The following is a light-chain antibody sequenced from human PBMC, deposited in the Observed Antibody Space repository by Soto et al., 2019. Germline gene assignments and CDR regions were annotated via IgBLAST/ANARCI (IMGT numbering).Light chain of an antibody. CDR3: QQTYSSPLT. V-gene: IGKV1-39*01. Sequence: DIQMTQSPSSLSASVGDRVTITCRASQNIHNFLNWYQQKPGKAPNLLIYSASSLQSGVPSRFSGSGFGTDFTLTITSLQPEDFATYYCQQTYSSPLTFVGGTKVEIK. CDR2: SAS. J-gene: IGKJ4*01. CDR1: QNIHNF.